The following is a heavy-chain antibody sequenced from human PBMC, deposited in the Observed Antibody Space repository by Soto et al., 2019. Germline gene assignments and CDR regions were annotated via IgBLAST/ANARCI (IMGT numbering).Heavy chain of an antibody. V-gene: IGHV1-69*01. CDR3: ARSIGSGGVVGGFDY. CDR1: GGTFNKYA. D-gene: IGHD3-16*02. CDR2: IIAIFDTP. J-gene: IGHJ4*02. Sequence: QVQLVQSGAEVKKPGSAVKISCKASGGTFNKYAMNWVRQAPGQGLEWMGGIIAIFDTPNYAQKFQGRLTTTVDESTTTAYIDLSGRRSEDTAVYYCARSIGSGGVVGGFDYWGQGTQVTVSS.